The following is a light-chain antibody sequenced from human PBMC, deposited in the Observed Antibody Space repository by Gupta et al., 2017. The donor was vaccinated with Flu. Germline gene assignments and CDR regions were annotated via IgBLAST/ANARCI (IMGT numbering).Light chain of an antibody. V-gene: IGKV1-17*01. CDR1: QDIRNH. Sequence: PYSLSASVGDRVTSTCRASQDIRNHLGWYQQKPGKAPKRLIYAASTLQSGVPSRFSGSGSGTEFTLTISGLQPEDFATSYCLQHNSDPRSFGPGTKLEIK. CDR2: AAS. J-gene: IGKJ2*03. CDR3: LQHNSDPRS.